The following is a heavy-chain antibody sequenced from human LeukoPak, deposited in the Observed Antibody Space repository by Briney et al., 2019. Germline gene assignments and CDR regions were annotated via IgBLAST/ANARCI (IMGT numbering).Heavy chain of an antibody. CDR1: GGSFSGYY. D-gene: IGHD5-18*01. CDR2: INHSGST. V-gene: IGHV4-34*01. CDR3: ARGRSGYSYGHTNWFDP. J-gene: IGHJ5*02. Sequence: SETLSLTCAVYGGSFSGYYWSWIRQPPGKGLEWIGEINHSGSTNYNPSLKSRVTISVDTSKNQFSLKLSSATAADTAVYYCARGRSGYSYGHTNWFDPWGQGTLVTVSS.